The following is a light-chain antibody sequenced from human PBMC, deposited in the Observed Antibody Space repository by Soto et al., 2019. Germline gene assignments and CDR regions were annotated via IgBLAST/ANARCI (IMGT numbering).Light chain of an antibody. Sequence: QSALTQPASVSGSPGQSITISCTGTRSDVGGYNYVSWYQQHPGKDPKLMIYDVSNRPSGVSNRFSGSKSGNTASLTISGLQAEDEADYYCSSYTSSSPLFGGGTKLTVL. CDR3: SSYTSSSPL. J-gene: IGLJ2*01. CDR1: RSDVGGYNY. V-gene: IGLV2-14*01. CDR2: DVS.